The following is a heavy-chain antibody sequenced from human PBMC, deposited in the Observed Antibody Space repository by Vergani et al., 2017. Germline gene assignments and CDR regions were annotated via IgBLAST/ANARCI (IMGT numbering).Heavy chain of an antibody. Sequence: QLQLQESGSGLVKPSQTLSLTCAVSGGSISSGGYSWRWIRQPPGKGLEWIGYIYHSGSTYYNPSLKSRVTISVDRSKNQFSLKLSSVTAADTAVYYCARASLGYCSGGSCYWFDPWGQGTLVTVSS. CDR2: IYHSGST. V-gene: IGHV4-30-2*01. D-gene: IGHD2-15*01. CDR1: GGSISSGGYS. J-gene: IGHJ5*02. CDR3: ARASLGYCSGGSCYWFDP.